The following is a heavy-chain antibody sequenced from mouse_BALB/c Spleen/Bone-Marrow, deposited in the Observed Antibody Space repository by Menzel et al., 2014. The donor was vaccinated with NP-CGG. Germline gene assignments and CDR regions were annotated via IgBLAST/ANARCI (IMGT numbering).Heavy chain of an antibody. D-gene: IGHD2-2*01. V-gene: IGHV10S3*01. J-gene: IGHJ3*01. CDR2: IRRESNNYAT. Sequence: EVQVVESGGGLVQPKGSLRLSCAAPGFTFNANAMNWVRQAPGKGLEWVARIRRESNNYATYYADSVKDRFTISRDDSQSMLYLQMNNLKTEDTAMYYCVGYPFAYWGQGTLVTVSA. CDR1: GFTFNANA. CDR3: VGYPFAY.